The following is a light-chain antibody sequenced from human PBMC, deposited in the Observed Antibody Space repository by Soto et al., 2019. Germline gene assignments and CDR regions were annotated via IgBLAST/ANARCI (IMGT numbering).Light chain of an antibody. CDR2: AAS. CDR3: QQANRFPYT. V-gene: IGKV1-12*01. J-gene: IGKJ2*01. CDR1: QSISSW. Sequence: SHSPPSPSTLSASVLDRVTNNCRASQSISSWLAWYQQKPGKAPKLLIYAASSLQSGVPSRFSATKSGAEFTLTISSLQPEDFATYYCQQANRFPYTFGQGTRWIS.